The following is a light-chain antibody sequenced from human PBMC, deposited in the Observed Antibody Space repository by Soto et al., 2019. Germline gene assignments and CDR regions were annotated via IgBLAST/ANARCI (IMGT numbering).Light chain of an antibody. Sequence: EIVLTQSPGTLSLSPGERATPSCRSSQSVSSSYLAWYQQKPGQAPRLVIYAASTRATGIPDRFSGSVAGTEFTLTISSLQSEDFSVYYCQQYNEWPPFTFGQGTRLEIK. CDR3: QQYNEWPPFT. V-gene: IGKV3-15*01. CDR2: AAS. CDR1: QSVSSSY. J-gene: IGKJ5*01.